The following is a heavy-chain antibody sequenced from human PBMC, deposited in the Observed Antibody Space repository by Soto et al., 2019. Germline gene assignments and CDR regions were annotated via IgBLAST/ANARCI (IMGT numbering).Heavy chain of an antibody. V-gene: IGHV3-30*04. CDR3: ARSRSGAVADSFDF. CDR1: GFTFSRYA. J-gene: IGHJ4*02. D-gene: IGHD3-10*01. CDR2: ISRDGTNK. Sequence: PVGSLRLSCAASGFTFSRYAIHWVRQAPGKGLEWVAVISRDGTNKYYVDSVKGRFTISRDNSRNTLYLQMNSLRHEDAAVYYCARSRSGAVADSFDFWAREPWSPSPQ.